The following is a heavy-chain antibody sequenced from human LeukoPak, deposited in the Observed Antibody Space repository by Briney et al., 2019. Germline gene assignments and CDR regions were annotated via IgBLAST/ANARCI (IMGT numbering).Heavy chain of an antibody. V-gene: IGHV4-38-2*01. CDR2: IYHSGST. J-gene: IGHJ3*02. D-gene: IGHD2-2*01. CDR1: GYSISSGYY. Sequence: SETLSLTCAVSGYSISSGYYWCWIRQPPGKGLGGTVRIYHSGSTYYKQSLKSRVTISVDTSKNQFSLKMSTVTAADTAAYYCVIYCSSTSCFESDAFDIWGEGTMVTVPS. CDR3: VIYCSSTSCFESDAFDI.